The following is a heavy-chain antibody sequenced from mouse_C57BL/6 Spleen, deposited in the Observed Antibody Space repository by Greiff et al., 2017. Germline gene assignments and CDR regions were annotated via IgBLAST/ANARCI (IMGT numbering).Heavy chain of an antibody. D-gene: IGHD1-1*01. J-gene: IGHJ1*03. CDR3: ARADGRRTPWYIDV. Sequence: QVQLQQPGAELVRPGTSVKLSCKASGYTFTSYWMHWVKQRPGQGLEWIGVIDPSDSYTNSNQKFKGKATLTVATSSSTAYLQLSSLTTEDSAVYYIARADGRRTPWYIDVWGTGTTVTVSS. CDR2: IDPSDSYT. CDR1: GYTFTSYW. V-gene: IGHV1-59*01.